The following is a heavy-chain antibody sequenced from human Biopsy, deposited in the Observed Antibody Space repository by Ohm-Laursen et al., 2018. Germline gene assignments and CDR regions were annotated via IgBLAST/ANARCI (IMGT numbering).Heavy chain of an antibody. Sequence: GTLSLTCIVSGDSISSYYWSWIRQPPGKGLQWIGYVYYTGSTDYNPSLQSRVTISVDTSKNHFSLRLRSVAPADTAIYYCARDRGYYSDRTVPGYFDLWGRGTLVTVSS. J-gene: IGHJ2*01. CDR1: GDSISSYY. CDR3: ARDRGYYSDRTVPGYFDL. D-gene: IGHD3-22*01. V-gene: IGHV4-59*01. CDR2: VYYTGST.